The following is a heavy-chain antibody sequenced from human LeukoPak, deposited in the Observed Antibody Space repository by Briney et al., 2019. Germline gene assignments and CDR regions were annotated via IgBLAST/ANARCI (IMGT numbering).Heavy chain of an antibody. CDR1: GGSISSYY. V-gene: IGHV4-59*01. CDR2: IYYSGST. J-gene: IGHJ4*02. Sequence: SETLSLTCTVSGGSISSYYWSWIRQPPGKGLEWIGYIYYSGSTNYNPSLKSRVTISVDTSKNQFSLKPSSVTAADTAVYYCARTVCSSTSCWFDYWGQGTLVTVSS. D-gene: IGHD2-2*01. CDR3: ARTVCSSTSCWFDY.